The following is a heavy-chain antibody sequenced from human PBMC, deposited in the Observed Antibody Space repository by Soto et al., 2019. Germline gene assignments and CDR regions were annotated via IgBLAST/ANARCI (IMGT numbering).Heavy chain of an antibody. J-gene: IGHJ4*02. CDR1: VFTFSSYS. CDR3: ASGGTMGY. Sequence: PRLSCAPSVFTFSSYSINCVRQAPGKGLEWVSYISSSSSSTIYYAESVKGRFTISRDNAKNSLYLQMNSLRAEDTAVYYCASGGTMGYWGQGTPVTVSS. V-gene: IGHV3-48*01. D-gene: IGHD1-1*01. CDR2: ISSSSSSTI.